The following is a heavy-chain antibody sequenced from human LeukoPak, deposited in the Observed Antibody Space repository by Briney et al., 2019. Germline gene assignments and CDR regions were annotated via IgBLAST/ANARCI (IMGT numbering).Heavy chain of an antibody. CDR3: AREAPALYYFDY. CDR1: GFTFSSYW. CDR2: INTDGSST. Sequence: GGSLRLSCAASGFTFSSYWMHWVRQAPGKGLVWVSRINTDGSSTSYADSVKGRFTISRDNVKNTLYLQMNSLRAEDTAVYYCAREAPALYYFDYWGQGTLVTVSS. D-gene: IGHD2/OR15-2a*01. V-gene: IGHV3-74*01. J-gene: IGHJ4*02.